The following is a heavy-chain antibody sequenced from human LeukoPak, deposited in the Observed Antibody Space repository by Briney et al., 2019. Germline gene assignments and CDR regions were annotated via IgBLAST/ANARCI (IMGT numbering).Heavy chain of an antibody. D-gene: IGHD3-22*01. Sequence: GSPRLSSAAPRYTPSSTTTSCVRHTPRKGLWSVSPICVSGGRTYSAHTVKGQFTISRDNASNTLHLQMNSLRAEDTAVYYCAKDAKPYYYDSSGYYYAGAFDIWGEGTMVTVSS. CDR3: AKDAKPYYYDSSGYYYAGAFDI. J-gene: IGHJ3*02. CDR2: ICVSGGRT. V-gene: IGHV3-23*01. CDR1: RYTPSSTT.